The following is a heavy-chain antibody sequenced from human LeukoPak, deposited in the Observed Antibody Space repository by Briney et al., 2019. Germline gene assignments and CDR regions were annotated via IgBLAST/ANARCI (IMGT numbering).Heavy chain of an antibody. J-gene: IGHJ5*02. Sequence: SVKVPCKASGGTFSSYAISWVRQAPGHALGWMGGVIPIFVTANYAQKFQGRVTITADESTSTASMELSSLRSEDTGVYYCAREAQVYYGSGSYYEFDPWGQGTLVTVSS. CDR3: AREAQVYYGSGSYYEFDP. CDR2: VIPIFVTA. V-gene: IGHV1-69*13. CDR1: GGTFSSYA. D-gene: IGHD3-10*01.